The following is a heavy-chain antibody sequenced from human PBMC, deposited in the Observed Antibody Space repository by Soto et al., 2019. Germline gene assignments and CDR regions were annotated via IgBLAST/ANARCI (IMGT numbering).Heavy chain of an antibody. V-gene: IGHV4-30-4*01. J-gene: IGHJ6*02. CDR3: ARDNFNYYGMDV. CDR1: GGSISSGDYY. Sequence: QVQLQESGPGLVKPSQTLSLTCTVSGGSISSGDYYWSWIRQPPGKGLEWIGYIYYSGSTYYNPSLKRRVTISVDTSKNHCSLKLSSVTAADTAVYYCARDNFNYYGMDVWGQGTTVTVSS. CDR2: IYYSGST.